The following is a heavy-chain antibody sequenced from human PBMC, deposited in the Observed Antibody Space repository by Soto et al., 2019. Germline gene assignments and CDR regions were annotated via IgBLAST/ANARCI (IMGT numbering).Heavy chain of an antibody. CDR3: AHRLTLNTDWNYGRFDY. V-gene: IGHV2-5*02. J-gene: IGHJ4*02. Sequence: QITLKESGPALVKPTQTLTLTCTFSGFSLTLSGVGVGWIRQPPGKALEWLALIYWDDDKRYCPSLRSRLTITKDPSRNQVALTMINMDPVDTATYFCAHRLTLNTDWNYGRFDYWGQGTLVTVSS. D-gene: IGHD1-7*01. CDR2: IYWDDDK. CDR1: GFSLTLSGVG.